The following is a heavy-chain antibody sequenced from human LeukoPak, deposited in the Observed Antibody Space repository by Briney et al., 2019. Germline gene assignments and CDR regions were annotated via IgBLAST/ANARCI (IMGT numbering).Heavy chain of an antibody. CDR3: ARPGSGGYYYDSSGPYGMDV. CDR1: GRSISSSSYY. CDR2: IYYSGST. D-gene: IGHD3-22*01. V-gene: IGHV4-39*01. Sequence: PSETRSLTCTVSGRSISSSSYYWGWIRQPPGKGLEWIGSIYYSGSTYYNTSLKSRCTISVDTSKNQFSLKLSSVTAADTAVYYCARPGSGGYYYDSSGPYGMDVWGQGTTVTVSS. J-gene: IGHJ6*02.